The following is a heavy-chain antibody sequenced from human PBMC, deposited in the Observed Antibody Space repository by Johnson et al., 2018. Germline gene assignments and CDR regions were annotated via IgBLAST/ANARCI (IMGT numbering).Heavy chain of an antibody. D-gene: IGHD6-13*01. J-gene: IGHJ4*02. CDR1: GFIFSNYP. V-gene: IGHV3-30*04. CDR2: ISDDGRDK. CDR3: ARDRVRASAVYDFDY. Sequence: QVQLQESGGGVVQPGRSLRLSCVASGFIFSNYPMHWVRQAPGKGLEWVAVISDDGRDKHHADSVRGRFTISRDNSKTTLYLQRNSLRQEDSAVYYCARDRVRASAVYDFDYWGQGTPVTVSS.